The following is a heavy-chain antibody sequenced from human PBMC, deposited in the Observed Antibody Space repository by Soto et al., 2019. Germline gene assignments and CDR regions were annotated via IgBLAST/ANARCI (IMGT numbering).Heavy chain of an antibody. V-gene: IGHV3-23*01. Sequence: EVQLLESGGGLVQPGGSLRLSCAASGFPLSTYGMSWVRQAPGKGLEWVSSITGTGGDTYYADSVKGRFTSSRDNSNNMLYLQMNSLRGEDTAVYYCARIRGYWYGLDVWGQGTTITVS. CDR3: ARIRGYWYGLDV. CDR2: ITGTGGDT. CDR1: GFPLSTYG. J-gene: IGHJ6*02.